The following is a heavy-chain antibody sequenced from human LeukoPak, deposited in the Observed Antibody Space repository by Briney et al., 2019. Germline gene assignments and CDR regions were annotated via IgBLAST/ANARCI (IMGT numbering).Heavy chain of an antibody. CDR2: IRAKAYGGAT. CDR3: TRAPHPRCSSSGCYLDY. J-gene: IGHJ4*02. Sequence: GGSLRLSCSTSGFTFGDYAMSWVRQAPGKGLEWVGFIRAKAYGGATKYAASVNGRFSISRDDSQSIANLQMNDLKTEDTAVYYCTRAPHPRCSSSGCYLDYWGQGTLVTVSS. V-gene: IGHV3-49*04. D-gene: IGHD2-2*01. CDR1: GFTFGDYA.